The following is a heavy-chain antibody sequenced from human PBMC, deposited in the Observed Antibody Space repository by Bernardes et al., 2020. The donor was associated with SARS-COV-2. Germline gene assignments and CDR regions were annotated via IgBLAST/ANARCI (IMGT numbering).Heavy chain of an antibody. CDR1: GGSISSGGYY. J-gene: IGHJ6*02. CDR3: ARDLRGPLATTTRGMDV. V-gene: IGHV4-31*03. D-gene: IGHD1-26*01. Sequence: SETLSLTCTVSGGSISSGGYYWSWIRQHPGKGLEWIGYIYYSGSTYYNPSLKSRVTISVDTSKNQFSLKLSSVTAADTAVYYCARDLRGPLATTTRGMDVWGQGTTVTVSS. CDR2: IYYSGST.